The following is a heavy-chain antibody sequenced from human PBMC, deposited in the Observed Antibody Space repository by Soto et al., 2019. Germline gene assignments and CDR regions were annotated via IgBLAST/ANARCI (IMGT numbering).Heavy chain of an antibody. Sequence: RGGSLGLSCGAPGIPLRLNVMHWGRQAPGTGLERVAVRRYDARNRYDADSVQGRYNISRDNAKNTLYLQMDSLRAVVTAGYQYVSAMTRVVRLTGLPQWGKGDLVSVA. CDR1: GIPLRLNV. D-gene: IGHD4-4*01. V-gene: IGHV3-33*03. CDR3: VSAMTRVVRLTGLPQ. J-gene: IGHJ4*02. CDR2: RRYDARNR.